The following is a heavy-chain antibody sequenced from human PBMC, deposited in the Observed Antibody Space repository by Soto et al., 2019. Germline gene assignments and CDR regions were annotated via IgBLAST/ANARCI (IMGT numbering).Heavy chain of an antibody. CDR3: ARVLDYDYVWGSYPLNWFDY. J-gene: IGHJ5*01. Sequence: GGSLRLSCAASGFTFSSYIMNWVRQAPGKGLEWVSSISSSSSYIYYADSVEGRFTISRDNAKNSLYLQMNSLRAEDTAVYYCARVLDYDYVWGSYPLNWFDYWGQGTLVTSPQ. CDR2: ISSSSSYI. V-gene: IGHV3-21*01. CDR1: GFTFSSYI. D-gene: IGHD3-16*02.